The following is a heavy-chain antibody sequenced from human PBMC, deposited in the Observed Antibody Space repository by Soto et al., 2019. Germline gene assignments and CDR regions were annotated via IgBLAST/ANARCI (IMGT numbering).Heavy chain of an antibody. V-gene: IGHV3-33*01. Sequence: GGSLRLSCAASGFTFSDYGMHWVRQTPGKGLEWVAVIWYDGSNKYYADSVKGRSTISRDNSKNTLYLQMNSLRGEDTAVYYCARGYSGSGSYYVPYYFDHWGQGTLVTVSS. D-gene: IGHD3-10*01. CDR1: GFTFSDYG. J-gene: IGHJ4*02. CDR2: IWYDGSNK. CDR3: ARGYSGSGSYYVPYYFDH.